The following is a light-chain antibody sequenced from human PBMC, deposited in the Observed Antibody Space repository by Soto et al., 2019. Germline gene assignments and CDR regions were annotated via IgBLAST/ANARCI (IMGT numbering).Light chain of an antibody. V-gene: IGKV1-5*01. CDR1: QNVSGW. CDR3: QQYETFSGT. J-gene: IGKJ1*01. Sequence: DIQMTQSPSTLSGSVGERVTITCRASQNVSGWLAWYQQKPGEAPKLLIYDASALPRGVPSRFSGSGSGTKFTLTIASLQPDDFATYYCQQYETFSGTFGPGTKVDIK. CDR2: DAS.